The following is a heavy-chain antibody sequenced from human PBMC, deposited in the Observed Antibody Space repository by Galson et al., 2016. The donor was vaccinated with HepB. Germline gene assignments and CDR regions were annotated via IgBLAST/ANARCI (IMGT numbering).Heavy chain of an antibody. J-gene: IGHJ4*02. CDR2: ISGSSEAI. CDR3: ATRLRAPVN. D-gene: IGHD1-26*01. V-gene: IGHV3-23*01. Sequence: SLRLSCAASGFTFSTYAMSWVRQAPGKGLEWVSGISGSSEAIYYADSVKSRFTISRDNSKNALYLQMNSLRAEDTAVYYCATRLRAPVNWGQGAQVTVSS. CDR1: GFTFSTYA.